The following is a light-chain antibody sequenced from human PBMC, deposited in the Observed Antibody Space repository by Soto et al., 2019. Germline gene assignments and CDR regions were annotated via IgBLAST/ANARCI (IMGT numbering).Light chain of an antibody. Sequence: DIQMTQSPSTLSGSVGDRVTITWRASQTISSWLAWYQQKPGKAPKLLIYKASTLKSGVPSSFSGSGSGTEFTLTISSLQPDDFATYYCQHYNSYSEAFGQGTKVDNK. CDR2: KAS. CDR1: QTISSW. J-gene: IGKJ1*01. CDR3: QHYNSYSEA. V-gene: IGKV1-5*03.